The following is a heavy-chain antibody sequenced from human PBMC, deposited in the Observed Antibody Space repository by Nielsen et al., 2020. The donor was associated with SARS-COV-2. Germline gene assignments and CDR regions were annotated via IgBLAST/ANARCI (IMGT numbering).Heavy chain of an antibody. V-gene: IGHV4-34*01. Sequence: SETLSLTCAVYGGSFSGYYWSWIRQPPGKGLEWIGEINHSGSTNSNPSLKSRVTISVDTSKNQFSLKLSSVTAADTAVYYCARGGGYSYGAIDYWGQGTLVTVSS. CDR3: ARGGGYSYGAIDY. CDR2: INHSGST. J-gene: IGHJ4*02. D-gene: IGHD5-18*01. CDR1: GGSFSGYY.